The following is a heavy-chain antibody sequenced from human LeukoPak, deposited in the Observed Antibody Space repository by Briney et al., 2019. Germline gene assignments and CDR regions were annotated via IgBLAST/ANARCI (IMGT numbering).Heavy chain of an antibody. D-gene: IGHD6-13*01. Sequence: GGSLRLSCAASGFTFSSYSMNWVRQAPGKGLEWVSYISSSSSTIYYADSVKGRFTISRDSAKNSLYLQMNSLRAEDTAVYYCARVGGAAAVRDDYWGQGALVTVSS. J-gene: IGHJ4*02. CDR1: GFTFSSYS. CDR2: ISSSSSTI. V-gene: IGHV3-48*04. CDR3: ARVGGAAAVRDDY.